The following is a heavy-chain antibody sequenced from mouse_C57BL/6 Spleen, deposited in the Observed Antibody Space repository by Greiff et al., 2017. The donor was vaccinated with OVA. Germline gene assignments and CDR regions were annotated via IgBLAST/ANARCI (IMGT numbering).Heavy chain of an antibody. CDR3: TTWGYYYGSRRDY. CDR1: GFNIKDYY. Sequence: VQLQQSGAELVRPGASVKLSCTASGFNIKDYYMHWVKQRPEQGLEWIGRIDPEDGDTEYAPKFQGKATMTADTSSNTAYLQLSSLTAEDTAVYYCTTWGYYYGSRRDYGGQGTTLTVSS. J-gene: IGHJ2*01. CDR2: IDPEDGDT. D-gene: IGHD1-1*01. V-gene: IGHV14-1*01.